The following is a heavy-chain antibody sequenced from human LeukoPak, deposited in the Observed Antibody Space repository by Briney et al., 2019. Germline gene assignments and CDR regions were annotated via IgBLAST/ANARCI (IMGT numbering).Heavy chain of an antibody. Sequence: GGSLRLSCAASGFTFSDYYMSWIRQAPGKGLEWVSYISSSGSTIYYADSVKGRFTISRDNAKNSLYLQMNSLRAEDTAVYYCARDPPIPPMATIRNEGYFDYWGQGTLVTVSS. D-gene: IGHD5-24*01. CDR1: GFTFSDYY. CDR3: ARDPPIPPMATIRNEGYFDY. J-gene: IGHJ4*02. CDR2: ISSSGSTI. V-gene: IGHV3-11*04.